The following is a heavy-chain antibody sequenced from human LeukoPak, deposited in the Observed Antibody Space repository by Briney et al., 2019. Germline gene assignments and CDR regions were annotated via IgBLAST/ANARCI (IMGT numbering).Heavy chain of an antibody. CDR1: GFIFSTYN. CDR3: AREPLGALAGTSDY. Sequence: PGGSLRLSCATSGFIFSTYNMNWVRQAPGKGLEWVSYISLSSTAIYYADSVRGRFTVSRDNAKNSLYLQMNSLRAEDTAVYYCAREPLGALAGTSDYWGQGTLVTVSS. CDR2: ISLSSTAI. D-gene: IGHD6-19*01. J-gene: IGHJ4*02. V-gene: IGHV3-48*01.